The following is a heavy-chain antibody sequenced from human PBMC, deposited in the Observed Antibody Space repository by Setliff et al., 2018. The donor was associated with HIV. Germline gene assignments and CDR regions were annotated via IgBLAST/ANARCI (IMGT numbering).Heavy chain of an antibody. Sequence: SETLSLTCTVSGGSFSTYYWSWIRQPAGEGLEYIGRVHSTGTTIYNPSLKSRVTMSVGTSKNQLSLKLRSVTAADTAVYYCARARITMTGGRLEPYAFDRWGQGTKVTVSS. CDR1: GGSFSTYY. CDR2: VHSTGTT. J-gene: IGHJ3*01. V-gene: IGHV4-4*07. CDR3: ARARITMTGGRLEPYAFDR. D-gene: IGHD3-22*01.